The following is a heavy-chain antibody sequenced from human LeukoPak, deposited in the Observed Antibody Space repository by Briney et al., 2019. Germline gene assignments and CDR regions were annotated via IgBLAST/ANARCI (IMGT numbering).Heavy chain of an antibody. D-gene: IGHD3-10*01. CDR1: GFTFSSYG. Sequence: GGSLRLSCAASGFTFSSYGMHWVRQAPGKGLEWVAVIWYDGSNKYYADSVKGRFTISRDNSKNTLYLQMNSLRAEDTAVYYCARDPGQWFGELFLDYWGQGTLVTVSS. V-gene: IGHV3-33*01. CDR3: ARDPGQWFGELFLDY. J-gene: IGHJ4*02. CDR2: IWYDGSNK.